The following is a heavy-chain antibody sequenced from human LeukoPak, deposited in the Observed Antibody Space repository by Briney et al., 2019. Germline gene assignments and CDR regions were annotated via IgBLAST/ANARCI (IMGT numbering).Heavy chain of an antibody. D-gene: IGHD3-10*01. V-gene: IGHV1-69*13. CDR3: ARNYGSGSYAWFDP. Sequence: SVKISCKASGGTFSSYAISWVRQAPGQGLEWMGGIIPILGTANYAQKFQGRVTITADESTSTAYMELSSLRSEDTAVYYCARNYGSGSYAWFDPWGQGTLVTVSS. CDR1: GGTFSSYA. CDR2: IIPILGTA. J-gene: IGHJ5*02.